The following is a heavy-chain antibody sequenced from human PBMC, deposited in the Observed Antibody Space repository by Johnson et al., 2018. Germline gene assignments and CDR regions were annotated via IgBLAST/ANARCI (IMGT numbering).Heavy chain of an antibody. V-gene: IGHV4-4*08. CDR3: ARIEMPYLFSAEYFQH. D-gene: IGHD5-24*01. CDR2: IYASGST. CDR1: GGSISSYY. Sequence: QVQLQESGPGLVKPSETLSLTCTVSGGSISSYYWSWIRQPPGKGLEWIGYIYASGSTNYNPSLKSRVTISIDTSKDQFSLKVNSVTAADTAVYYCARIEMPYLFSAEYFQHWGQGTLVTVSS. J-gene: IGHJ1*01.